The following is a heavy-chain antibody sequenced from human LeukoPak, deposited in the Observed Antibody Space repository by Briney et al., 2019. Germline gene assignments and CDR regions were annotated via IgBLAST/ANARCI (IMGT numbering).Heavy chain of an antibody. CDR2: ISSSSSAI. CDR1: VFPFSTYT. D-gene: IGHD6-6*01. J-gene: IGHJ3*02. Sequence: GGSVRLSCAASVFPFSTYTINWVRQTPWKGLEWVSFISSSSSAIYYADSVKGRFTISRDNAKNSLFLQMNGLRAEDTAVYYCAREYSSSSGRAFDIWGQGTMVTVSS. V-gene: IGHV3-48*01. CDR3: AREYSSSSGRAFDI.